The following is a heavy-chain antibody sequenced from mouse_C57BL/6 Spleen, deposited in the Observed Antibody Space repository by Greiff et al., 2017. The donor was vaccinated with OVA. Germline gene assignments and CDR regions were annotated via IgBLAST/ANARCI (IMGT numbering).Heavy chain of an antibody. Sequence: EVQGVESGEGLVKPGGSLKLSCAASGFTFSSYAMSWVRQTPEKRLEWVAYISSGGDYIYYADTVKGRFTISRDNARNTLYLQMSSLKSEDTAMYYCTRDDYDGGYAMDYWGQGTSVTVSS. CDR2: ISSGGDYI. CDR1: GFTFSSYA. CDR3: TRDDYDGGYAMDY. D-gene: IGHD2-4*01. V-gene: IGHV5-9-1*02. J-gene: IGHJ4*01.